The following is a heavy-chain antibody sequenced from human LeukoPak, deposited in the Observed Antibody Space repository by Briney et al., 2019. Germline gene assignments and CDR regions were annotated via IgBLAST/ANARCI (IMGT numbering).Heavy chain of an antibody. CDR2: ISYDGSNK. CDR1: GFTFSSYA. Sequence: GGSLRLSCAASGFTFSSYAMHWVRQAPGKGLEWVAVISYDGSNKYYADPVKGRFTISRDNSKNTLYLQMNSLRAEDTAVYYCARDSRNWFDPWGQGTLVTVSS. J-gene: IGHJ5*02. V-gene: IGHV3-30*04. CDR3: ARDSRNWFDP.